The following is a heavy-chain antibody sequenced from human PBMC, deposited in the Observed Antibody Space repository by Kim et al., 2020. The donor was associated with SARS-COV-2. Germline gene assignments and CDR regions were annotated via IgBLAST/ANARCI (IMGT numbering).Heavy chain of an antibody. CDR3: TTWFGYGSGSYYSPLYYYYYGMDV. D-gene: IGHD3-10*01. CDR2: IKSKTDGGTT. J-gene: IGHJ6*02. Sequence: GGSLRLSCAASGFTFSNAWMSWVRQAPGKGLEWVGRIKSKTDGGTTDYAAPVKGRFTISRDDSKNTLYLQMNSPKTEDTAVYYCTTWFGYGSGSYYSPLYYYYYGMDVWGQGTTVTVSS. CDR1: GFTFSNAW. V-gene: IGHV3-15*01.